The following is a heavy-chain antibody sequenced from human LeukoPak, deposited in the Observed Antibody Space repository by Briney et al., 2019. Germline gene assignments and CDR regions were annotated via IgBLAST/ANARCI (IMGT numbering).Heavy chain of an antibody. CDR3: AKAGTPGIPFDY. J-gene: IGHJ4*02. V-gene: IGHV3-23*01. D-gene: IGHD3-10*01. Sequence: GGSLILSCAASGFTFSSSAMSWVRQAPGKGLEWVSSITGDGDATDYAASVKGRFTVSRDNSKNTLYLQMNSLRAEDTAVYYCAKAGTPGIPFDYWGQGTLVTVSS. CDR1: GFTFSSSA. CDR2: ITGDGDAT.